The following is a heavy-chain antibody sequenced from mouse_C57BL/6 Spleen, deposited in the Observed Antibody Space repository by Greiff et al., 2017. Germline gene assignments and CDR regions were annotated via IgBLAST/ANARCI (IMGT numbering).Heavy chain of an antibody. D-gene: IGHD2-3*01. J-gene: IGHJ4*01. CDR2: IWSDGST. Sequence: VKLMESGPGLVAPSQSLSITCTVSGFSLTSYGVHWVRQPPGKGLEWLVVIWSDGSTTYNSALKSRLSISKDNSKSQVFLKMNSLQTDDTAMYYCARQGDGYLYAMDYWGQGTSVTVSS. V-gene: IGHV2-6-1*01. CDR3: ARQGDGYLYAMDY. CDR1: GFSLTSYG.